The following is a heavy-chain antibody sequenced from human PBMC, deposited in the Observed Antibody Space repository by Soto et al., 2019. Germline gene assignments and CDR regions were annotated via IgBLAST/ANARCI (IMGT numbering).Heavy chain of an antibody. J-gene: IGHJ6*03. Sequence: HPGGSLRLSCAASGFTFSSYAMSWVRQAPGKGLEWVSAISVSGGSIYYADSVKGRFTISRDNAKNSLYLQMNSLRAEDTAVYFCARAGWDCSGGGCYDRYYMDVWGKGTTVTVSS. CDR1: GFTFSSYA. V-gene: IGHV3-23*01. D-gene: IGHD2-15*01. CDR3: ARAGWDCSGGGCYDRYYMDV. CDR2: ISVSGGSI.